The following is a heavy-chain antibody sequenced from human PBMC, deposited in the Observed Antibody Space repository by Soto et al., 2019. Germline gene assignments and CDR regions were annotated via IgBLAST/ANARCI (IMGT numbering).Heavy chain of an antibody. D-gene: IGHD2-2*02. J-gene: IGHJ6*02. CDR3: ARDQIVVVPAAIRYYYGMDV. V-gene: IGHV1-2*02. Sequence: GASVKVSCKASGYTFTGYYMHWVLQAPGQGLEWMGWINPNSGGTNYAQKFQGRVTMTRDTSISTAYMELSRLRSDDTAVYYCARDQIVVVPAAIRYYYGMDVWGQGTTVTVSS. CDR1: GYTFTGYY. CDR2: INPNSGGT.